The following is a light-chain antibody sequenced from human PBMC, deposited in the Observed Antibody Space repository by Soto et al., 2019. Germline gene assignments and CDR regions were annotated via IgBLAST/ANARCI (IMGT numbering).Light chain of an antibody. Sequence: EIVLTQSPGTLSLSPGERATLSCGASQSVSSNYLAWYQQKPGQGPRLLIYGASSRATAIPDRFSGSGSGTDFPPPITRREPEDFAVYNCQQYGPPPLTFGGGTKIEIK. CDR1: QSVSSNY. CDR2: GAS. CDR3: QQYGPPPLT. J-gene: IGKJ4*01. V-gene: IGKV3-20*01.